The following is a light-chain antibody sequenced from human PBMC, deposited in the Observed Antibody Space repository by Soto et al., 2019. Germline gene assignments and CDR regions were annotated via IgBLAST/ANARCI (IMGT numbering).Light chain of an antibody. J-gene: IGLJ2*01. CDR1: SSDIGDFNY. CDR3: SSYTGSITLK. Sequence: QSALTQPASVSGSPGQSITISCTGTSSDIGDFNYVSWYQQHPGKAPKLLIYEVIKRPSGISDRFSGSKSGNTASLTISGLQTEDEADYYCSSYTGSITLKFGGGTKLTVL. CDR2: EVI. V-gene: IGLV2-14*03.